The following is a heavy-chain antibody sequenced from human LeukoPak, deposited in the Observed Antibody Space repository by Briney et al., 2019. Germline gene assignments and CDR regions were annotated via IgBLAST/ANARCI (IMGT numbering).Heavy chain of an antibody. V-gene: IGHV3-23*01. CDR3: AKLDSSGYYLIDY. D-gene: IGHD3-22*01. J-gene: IGHJ4*02. CDR1: GFTFSSYA. Sequence: GGSLRLSCAASGFTFSSYAMSWVRQAPGKGLEWVSGISGSGDNTYYADSVKGRFTISRDNSKNTPYVQVNSLGTEDTAAYYCAKLDSSGYYLIDYWGQGTLVTVSS. CDR2: ISGSGDNT.